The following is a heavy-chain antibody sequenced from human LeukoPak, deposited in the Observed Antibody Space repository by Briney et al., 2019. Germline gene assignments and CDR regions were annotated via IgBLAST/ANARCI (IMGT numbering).Heavy chain of an antibody. CDR1: GYTFTGYY. CDR2: MNPNSGNT. V-gene: IGHV1-8*02. D-gene: IGHD4-23*01. J-gene: IGHJ4*02. CDR3: ARVSDGGTPPSHDY. Sequence: GASVKVSCKASGYTFTGYYMHWVRQAPGQGLEWMGWMNPNSGNTGYAQNFQGRVTMTRNTSISTAYLELSSLRSEDTAVYYCARVSDGGTPPSHDYWGQGTLVTVSS.